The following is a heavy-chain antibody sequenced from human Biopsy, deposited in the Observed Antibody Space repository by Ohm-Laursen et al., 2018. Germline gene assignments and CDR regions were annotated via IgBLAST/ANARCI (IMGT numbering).Heavy chain of an antibody. D-gene: IGHD4-17*01. Sequence: GTLSLTCAVFGKTFSDYQWTWIRQPPGKGLEWIGQINQSGSTNYNPSLKSRVTISADASKYDFSLRLTSVTAADTAVYFCGNEVYGRDYWGLGARVTVSS. CDR1: GKTFSDYQ. J-gene: IGHJ4*02. CDR3: GNEVYGRDY. CDR2: INQSGST. V-gene: IGHV4-34*08.